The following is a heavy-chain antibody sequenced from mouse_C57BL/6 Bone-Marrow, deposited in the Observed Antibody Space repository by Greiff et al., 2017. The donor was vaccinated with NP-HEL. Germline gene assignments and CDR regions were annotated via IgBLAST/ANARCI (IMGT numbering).Heavy chain of an antibody. V-gene: IGHV14-3*01. Sequence: VQLKQSVAELVRPGASVKLSCTASGFNIKNTYMHWVKQRPEQGLEWIGRIDPANGNTKYAPKFQGTATITADTSSNTAYLQLSSLTSEDTAIYYCAEVTTVVADAMDYWGQGTSVTVSS. CDR1: GFNIKNTY. D-gene: IGHD1-1*01. J-gene: IGHJ4*01. CDR3: AEVTTVVADAMDY. CDR2: IDPANGNT.